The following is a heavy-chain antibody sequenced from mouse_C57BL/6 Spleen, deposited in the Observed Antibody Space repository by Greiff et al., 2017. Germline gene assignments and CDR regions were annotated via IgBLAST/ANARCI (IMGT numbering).Heavy chain of an antibody. CDR1: GYTFTNYW. CDR3: ARVIKDAMDY. D-gene: IGHD2-4*01. CDR2: IYPGGGYT. Sequence: QVQLKQSGAELVRPGTSVKMSCKASGYTFTNYWIGWAKQRPGHGLEWIGDIYPGGGYTNYNEKFKGKATLTADKSSSTAYMQFSSLTSEDSAIYYCARVIKDAMDYWGQGTSVTVSS. V-gene: IGHV1-63*01. J-gene: IGHJ4*01.